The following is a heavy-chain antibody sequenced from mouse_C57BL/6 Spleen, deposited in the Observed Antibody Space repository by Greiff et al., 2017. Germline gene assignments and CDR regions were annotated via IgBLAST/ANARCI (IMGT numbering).Heavy chain of an antibody. CDR2: ISYDGSN. J-gene: IGHJ2*01. CDR3: ARDPLPFDY. Sequence: VQLKESGPGLVKPSQSLSLTCSVTGYSITSGYYWNWIRQFPGNKLEWMGYISYDGSNNYNPSLKNRISITRDTSKNQFFLKLNSVTTEDTATYYCARDPLPFDYWGQGTTLTVSS. D-gene: IGHD2-10*01. V-gene: IGHV3-6*01. CDR1: GYSITSGYY.